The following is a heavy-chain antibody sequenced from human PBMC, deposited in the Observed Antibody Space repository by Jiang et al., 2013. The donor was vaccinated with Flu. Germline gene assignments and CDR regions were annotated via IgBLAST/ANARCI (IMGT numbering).Heavy chain of an antibody. J-gene: IGHJ4*02. CDR3: ARGGVSLVAPFDF. D-gene: IGHD2-21*01. CDR1: GGSITIGGYY. CDR2: MYHTGHI. V-gene: IGHV4-31*03. Sequence: GLVKPSQTLSLTCTVSGGSITIGGYYWGWIRQHPGKGLEWITYMYHTGHINSNPSLKSRLSISVDTSKNQFSLNVSSVTAADTAVYYCARGGVSLVAPFDFWGQGVLVTVSS.